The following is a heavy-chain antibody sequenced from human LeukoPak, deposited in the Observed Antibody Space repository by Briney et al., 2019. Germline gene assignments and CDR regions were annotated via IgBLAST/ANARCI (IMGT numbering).Heavy chain of an antibody. Sequence: SETLSLTCTVSGGSISSSSYYWGWIRQPPGKGLEWIGSIYYSGSTYYNPSLKSRVTISVDTSKNQFSLKLSSVTAADTAVYYCARFAMTTFSGWPTLIDYWGQGTLVTVSS. J-gene: IGHJ4*02. CDR2: IYYSGST. D-gene: IGHD3-16*01. V-gene: IGHV4-39*07. CDR1: GGSISSSSYY. CDR3: ARFAMTTFSGWPTLIDY.